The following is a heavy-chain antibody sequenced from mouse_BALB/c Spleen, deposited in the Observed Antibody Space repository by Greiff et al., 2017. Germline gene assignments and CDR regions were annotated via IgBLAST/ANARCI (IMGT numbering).Heavy chain of an antibody. CDR1: GYTFTSYW. D-gene: IGHD6-1*01. V-gene: IGHV1S22*01. J-gene: IGHJ2*01. CDR2: IYPGSGST. Sequence: LQQPGSELVRPGASVKLSCKASGYTFTSYWMHWVKQRHGQGLEWIGNIYPGSGSTNYDEKFKSKGTLTVDTSSSTAYMHLSSLTSEDSAVYYCTRGHDFDYWGQGTTLTVSS. CDR3: TRGHDFDY.